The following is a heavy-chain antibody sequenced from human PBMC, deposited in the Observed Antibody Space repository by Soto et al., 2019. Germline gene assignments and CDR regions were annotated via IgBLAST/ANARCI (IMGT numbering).Heavy chain of an antibody. CDR3: ARAPSTTVTTDLHAFDI. V-gene: IGHV1-69*06. CDR1: GGTFSSYA. D-gene: IGHD4-17*01. Sequence: SVKVSCTASGGTFSSYAISWVRQAPGQGLEWMGGIIPIFGTANYAQKFQGRVTITADKSTSTAYMELSSLRSEDTAVYYCARAPSTTVTTDLHAFDIWGQGTMVTVS. J-gene: IGHJ3*02. CDR2: IIPIFGTA.